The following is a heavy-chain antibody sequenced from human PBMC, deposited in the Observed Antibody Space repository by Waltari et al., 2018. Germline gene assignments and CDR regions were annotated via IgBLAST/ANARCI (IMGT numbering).Heavy chain of an antibody. CDR1: GGSISSHY. D-gene: IGHD3-22*01. J-gene: IGHJ3*02. V-gene: IGHV4-59*11. Sequence: QVQLQESGPGLVKPSETLSLTCTVSGGSISSHYWSWIRQPPGKGLEWIGYIYYSGSTNYNPSLKSRVTISVDTSKNQFSLKLSSVTAADTAVYYCARQITMIVVGDAFDIWGQGTMVTVSS. CDR3: ARQITMIVVGDAFDI. CDR2: IYYSGST.